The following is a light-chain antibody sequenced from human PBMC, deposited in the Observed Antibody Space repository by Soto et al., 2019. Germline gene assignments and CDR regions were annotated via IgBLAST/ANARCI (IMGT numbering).Light chain of an antibody. Sequence: DIQMTQSPSTLAASLGDRVTITCRARQTISICLAWYQQKRGKAPKLLIYDASILESGVPSRFRGSGSGTEFTLTISSLQPDDFETYYCQQYTSYPWTFGQGTKVDIK. CDR2: DAS. J-gene: IGKJ1*01. CDR1: QTISIC. CDR3: QQYTSYPWT. V-gene: IGKV1-5*01.